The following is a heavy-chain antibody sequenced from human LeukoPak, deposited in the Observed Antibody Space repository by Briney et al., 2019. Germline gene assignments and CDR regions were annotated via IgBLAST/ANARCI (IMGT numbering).Heavy chain of an antibody. CDR2: VYYTGST. V-gene: IGHV4-59*01. Sequence: PSETLSLTCTVSGDFISTYYWRWIRQPPGKGLEWIGYVYYTGSTNYNPSLKGRVTISVDTSKNQFFLKLSSVTAADTAMYYCARASIRYYDSSAYSHWGQGALVTVSS. CDR1: GDFISTYY. J-gene: IGHJ4*02. CDR3: ARASIRYYDSSAYSH. D-gene: IGHD3-22*01.